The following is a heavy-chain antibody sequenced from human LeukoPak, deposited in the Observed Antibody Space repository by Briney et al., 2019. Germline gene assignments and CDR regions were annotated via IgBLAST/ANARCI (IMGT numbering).Heavy chain of an antibody. Sequence: GGSLRLSCAASGFTVTSNSMSWVRRAPGKGLEWVANIKQDGTEEYYVDSVRGRFSISKDNAKNSLYLQMNSLRAEDTAVYYCARDPCHGALDYWGQGALVTVSS. V-gene: IGHV3-7*03. J-gene: IGHJ4*02. CDR3: ARDPCHGALDY. CDR1: GFTVTSNS. D-gene: IGHD2-2*01. CDR2: IKQDGTEE.